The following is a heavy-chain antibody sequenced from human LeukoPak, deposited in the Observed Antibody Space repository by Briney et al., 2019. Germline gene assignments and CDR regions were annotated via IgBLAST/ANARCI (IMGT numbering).Heavy chain of an antibody. CDR1: GFTFSSYW. D-gene: IGHD6-19*01. Sequence: SGGSLRLSCAASGFTFSSYWMSWVRQAPGKGLEWVANIKQDGSEKYYVDSVKGRFTISRDNAKNSLYLQMNSLRAEDTAVYYCARESELHGGWSFYYYYGMDVWGQGTTVTVSS. J-gene: IGHJ6*02. V-gene: IGHV3-7*04. CDR3: ARESELHGGWSFYYYYGMDV. CDR2: IKQDGSEK.